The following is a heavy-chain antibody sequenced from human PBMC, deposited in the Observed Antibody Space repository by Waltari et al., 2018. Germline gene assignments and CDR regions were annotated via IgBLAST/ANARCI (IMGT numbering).Heavy chain of an antibody. CDR2: IYYSGST. V-gene: IGHV4-59*08. Sequence: QVQLQESGPGLVKPSETLSLTCTVSGGSISSYYWSWIRQPPGKGLEWIGYIYYSGSTNYNPSLKSRVTISVDTSKNQFSLKLSSVTAADTAVYYCARQYGGWGTYVDLWGRGTLVTVSS. CDR1: GGSISSYY. CDR3: ARQYGGWGTYVDL. J-gene: IGHJ2*01. D-gene: IGHD3-10*01.